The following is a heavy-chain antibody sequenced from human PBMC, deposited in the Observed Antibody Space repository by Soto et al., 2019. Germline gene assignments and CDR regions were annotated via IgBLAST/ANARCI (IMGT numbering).Heavy chain of an antibody. Sequence: YDSRWISKPPRKAPESIGEINXXGRTNYNPSLKSRVTISVDTSKNQFPPKLSSVTAADTAVYYRARVLGEWGQGTLVTVS. CDR2: INXXGRT. CDR1: YD. J-gene: IGHJ4*02. D-gene: IGHD2-15*01. CDR3: ARVLGE. V-gene: IGHV4-34*01.